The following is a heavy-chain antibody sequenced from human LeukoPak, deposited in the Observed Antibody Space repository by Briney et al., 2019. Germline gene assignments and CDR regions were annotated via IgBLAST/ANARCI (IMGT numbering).Heavy chain of an antibody. J-gene: IGHJ4*02. CDR2: MNPNSGNT. V-gene: IGHV1-8*01. CDR1: GGTFTSYD. Sequence: ASVKVSCKASGGTFTSYDINWVRQATGQGLERMGRMNPNSGNTGYAQKFQGRVTMTRNTSISTAYMELSSLRSEDTAVYYCARARRAVAGQYYFDYWGQGTLVTVSS. D-gene: IGHD6-19*01. CDR3: ARARRAVAGQYYFDY.